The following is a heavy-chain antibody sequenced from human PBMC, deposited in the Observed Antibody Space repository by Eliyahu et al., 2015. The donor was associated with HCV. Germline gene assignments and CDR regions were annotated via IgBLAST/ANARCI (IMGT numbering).Heavy chain of an antibody. CDR3: ARSSGIHRWPFDY. V-gene: IGHV4-39*01. Sequence: QLQLQESGPGLVKPSETLSLTCTVSGGSISSSGNFWGWIRQPPGKGLEWFGGIYYVGSTYYSPSLKSRVTLSVDMSKNQFSLKLTSVTAADTAVYYCARSSGIHRWPFDYWGQGTLVTVSS. CDR2: IYYVGST. CDR1: GGSISSSGNF. D-gene: IGHD6-13*01. J-gene: IGHJ4*02.